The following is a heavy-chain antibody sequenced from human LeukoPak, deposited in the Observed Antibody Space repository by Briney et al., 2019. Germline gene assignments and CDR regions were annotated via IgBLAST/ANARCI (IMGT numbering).Heavy chain of an antibody. D-gene: IGHD3-16*01. CDR2: IYSGGST. CDR1: GFAFSDYG. V-gene: IGHV3-66*01. J-gene: IGHJ4*02. CDR3: AGGGFDY. Sequence: GGSLRLSCAASGFAFSDYGMHWVRQAPGKGLEWVSVIYSGGSTYYADSVKGRFTISRDNSKNTLYLQMNSLRGEDTAVYYCAGGGFDYWGQGTLVTVSS.